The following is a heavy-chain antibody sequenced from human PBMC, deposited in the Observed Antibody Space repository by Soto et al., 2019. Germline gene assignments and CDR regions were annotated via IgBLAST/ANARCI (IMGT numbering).Heavy chain of an antibody. V-gene: IGHV3-9*01. CDR2: SSWNSVTI. Sequence: EVQLVESGGGLVQTGTSLRLSCVASGITLSDHGMHWVRLAPERGLERVSGSSWNSVTIDYADSVKGRFTISRDNAKSSLNLEMSSLRVEDTALYYCAKDDGGVWSVPKGGFFPYFGMDVWGHGTTVTVS. CDR1: GITLSDHG. D-gene: IGHD3-3*01. CDR3: AKDDGGVWSVPKGGFFPYFGMDV. J-gene: IGHJ6*02.